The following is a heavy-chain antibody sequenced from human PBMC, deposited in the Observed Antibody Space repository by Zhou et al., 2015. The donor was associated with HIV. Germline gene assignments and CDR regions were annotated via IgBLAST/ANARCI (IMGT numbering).Heavy chain of an antibody. Sequence: QVQLVQSGAEVKKPGASVKVSCKASGYTFTSYGISWVRQAPGQGLEWMGWISAYNGNTNYAQKLQGRVTMTTDTSTSTAYMELRSLRSDDTAVYYCARGAHQVVGYCSGGSCYLYMDVWGKGTTVTVSS. D-gene: IGHD2-15*01. CDR3: ARGAHQVVGYCSGGSCYLYMDV. V-gene: IGHV1-18*01. J-gene: IGHJ6*03. CDR1: GYTFTSYG. CDR2: ISAYNGNT.